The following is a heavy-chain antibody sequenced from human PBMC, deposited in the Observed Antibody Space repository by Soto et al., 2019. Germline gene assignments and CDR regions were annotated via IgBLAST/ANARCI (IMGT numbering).Heavy chain of an antibody. CDR2: INPNSGGT. J-gene: IGHJ3*02. Sequence: ASVKVSCKASGYIFNGYYMHWVRQAPGQGLEWMGWINPNSGGTNYAQKFQGRVTMTRDTSISTAYMELSRLRSDDTAVYYCARDRGYYDSSGYYYVEAFDIWGQGTMVTISS. V-gene: IGHV1-2*02. CDR3: ARDRGYYDSSGYYYVEAFDI. CDR1: GYIFNGYY. D-gene: IGHD3-22*01.